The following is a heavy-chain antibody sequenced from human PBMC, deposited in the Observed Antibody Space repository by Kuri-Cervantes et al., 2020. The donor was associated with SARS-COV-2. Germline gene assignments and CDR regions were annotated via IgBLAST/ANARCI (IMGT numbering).Heavy chain of an antibody. Sequence: GGSLRLSCAASGFTFSSYAMSWVRQAPGKGLEWVSAISGSGGSTYYADSVKGRFTISRDNSKNTLYLQMNSLRAEDTAVYHCANPTGHYYYGMDVWGQGTTVTVSS. CDR3: ANPTGHYYYGMDV. V-gene: IGHV3-23*01. J-gene: IGHJ6*02. CDR1: GFTFSSYA. CDR2: ISGSGGST.